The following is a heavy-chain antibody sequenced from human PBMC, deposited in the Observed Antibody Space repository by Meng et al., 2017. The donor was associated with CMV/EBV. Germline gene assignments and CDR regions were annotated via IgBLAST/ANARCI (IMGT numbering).Heavy chain of an antibody. V-gene: IGHV4-30-4*08. Sequence: SETLSPTCTVSGGSISSGDSYGSWIRQPPGKGLEWIGYIYYSGSTYYNPSLKSRVTISVDTSKNQFSLKLSSVTAADTAVYYCARVPIVVVPAAILVGAFDIWGQGTMVTVSS. D-gene: IGHD2-2*02. CDR1: GGSISSGDSY. CDR2: IYYSGST. J-gene: IGHJ3*02. CDR3: ARVPIVVVPAAILVGAFDI.